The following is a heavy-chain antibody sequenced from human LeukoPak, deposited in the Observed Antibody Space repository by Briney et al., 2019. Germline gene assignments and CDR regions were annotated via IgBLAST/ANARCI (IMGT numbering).Heavy chain of an antibody. CDR1: GFTFSGYA. V-gene: IGHV3-23*01. CDR2: ISGSGDYT. D-gene: IGHD5-24*01. Sequence: GGSLRLSCAVSGFTFSGYAMSWVRQAPGKGLEWVSTISGSGDYTYYADSVKGRFTISRDNSKNTLYLQMNSLRAEDTAVYYCARENIGEMATTGNWFDPWGQGTLVTVSS. CDR3: ARENIGEMATTGNWFDP. J-gene: IGHJ5*02.